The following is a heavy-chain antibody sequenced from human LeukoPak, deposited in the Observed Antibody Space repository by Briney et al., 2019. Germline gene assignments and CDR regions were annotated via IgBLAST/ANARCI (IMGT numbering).Heavy chain of an antibody. CDR3: TKATQWLALDY. CDR1: GGSISSQF. J-gene: IGHJ4*02. CDR2: IYNSGTT. V-gene: IGHV4-59*11. D-gene: IGHD6-19*01. Sequence: SETLSLTCTVSGGSISSQFWSWIRQPPGKGLEWIGNIYNSGTTNYNPSLESRVTISVDTSKNQLSLQLTSVTAADTAVYYCTKATQWLALDYWGRGTLVTVSS.